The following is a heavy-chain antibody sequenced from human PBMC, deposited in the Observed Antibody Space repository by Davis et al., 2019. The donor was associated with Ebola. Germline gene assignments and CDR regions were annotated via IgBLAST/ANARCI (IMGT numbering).Heavy chain of an antibody. CDR3: ARGDDFWSGYFTPFDY. Sequence: SETLSLTCAVSGGSISSGGYSWSWIRQPPGKGLEWIGYIYHSGSTYYNPSLKSRVTISVDTSKNQFSLKLSSVTAADTAVYYCARGDDFWSGYFTPFDYWGQGTLVTVSS. D-gene: IGHD3-3*01. V-gene: IGHV4-30-2*01. J-gene: IGHJ4*02. CDR2: IYHSGST. CDR1: GGSISSGGYS.